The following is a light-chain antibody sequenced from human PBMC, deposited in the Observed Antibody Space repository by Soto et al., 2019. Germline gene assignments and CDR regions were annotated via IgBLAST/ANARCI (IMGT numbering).Light chain of an antibody. CDR3: QQYNNWPPRYT. CDR2: GAS. Sequence: EIVMTQSPATLSVSPGERATLSCRASQSVSSNLAWYQQKPGQAPRLLIYGASTRATGIPARFSGSGSGTEFTLTIRLLQSADFAVYYCQQYNNWPPRYTFGQGTKLEIK. J-gene: IGKJ2*01. V-gene: IGKV3-15*01. CDR1: QSVSSN.